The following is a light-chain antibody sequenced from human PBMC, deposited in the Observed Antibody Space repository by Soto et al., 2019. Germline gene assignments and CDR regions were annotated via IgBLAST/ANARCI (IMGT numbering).Light chain of an antibody. CDR2: GAS. CDR3: QQYGNPPPYS. J-gene: IGKJ2*03. V-gene: IGKV3-20*01. CDR1: QSVSRSL. Sequence: EIVLTQSPGTLSLPPGERATLSCRASQSVSRSLLAWYQQKPGQAPRLLIYGASTRATGIADRFSGSGSGTDFTLTISRLEPEDFAVYYCQQYGNPPPYSFGQGTKLEIK.